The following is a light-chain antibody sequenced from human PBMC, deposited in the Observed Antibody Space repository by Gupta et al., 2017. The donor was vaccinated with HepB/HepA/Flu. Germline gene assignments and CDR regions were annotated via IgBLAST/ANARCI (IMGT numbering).Light chain of an antibody. J-gene: IGLJ2*01. CDR3: AAWDDSLSGPV. V-gene: IGLV1-47*01. CDR1: SSNIGSNY. CDR2: RKN. Sequence: QSVLTQPPSASGTPGQRVTISCSGSSSNIGSNYVYWYQQLPGPAPNRRIYRKNKRPSAVPDRFSGSKSGTSASLAISGLRSEDEADYYCAAWDDSLSGPVFGGGTKLTVL.